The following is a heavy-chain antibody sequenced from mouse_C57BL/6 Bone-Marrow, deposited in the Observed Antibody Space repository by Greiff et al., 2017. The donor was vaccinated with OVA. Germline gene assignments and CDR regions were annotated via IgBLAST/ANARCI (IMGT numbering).Heavy chain of an antibody. CDR3: ARGNYYGSSARYAMDY. CDR2: IDPSDSYT. V-gene: IGHV1-59*01. Sequence: QVQLKQPGAELVRPGTSVKLSCKASGYTFTSYWMHWVKQRPGQGLEWIGVIDPSDSYTNYNQKFKGKATLTVDTSSSTAYMQLSSLTSEDSAVYYCARGNYYGSSARYAMDYWGQGTSVTVSS. D-gene: IGHD1-1*01. CDR1: GYTFTSYW. J-gene: IGHJ4*01.